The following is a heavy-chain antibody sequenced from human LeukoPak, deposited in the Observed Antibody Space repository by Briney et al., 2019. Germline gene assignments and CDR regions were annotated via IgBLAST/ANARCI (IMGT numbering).Heavy chain of an antibody. V-gene: IGHV4-61*01. CDR3: ARDYLRRNCNGGNCVPLDV. D-gene: IGHD2-15*01. CDR1: GGSVSSSGSYF. J-gene: IGHJ6*04. CDR2: ISYSGST. Sequence: SETLSLTCTVSGGSVSSSGSYFWSWIRQPPGKGLEWIGYISYSGSTNYNPSLKNRITLSVDTSKNQFSLKLGSMTAADTAVYYCARDYLRRNCNGGNCVPLDVWGKGTTVTVSS.